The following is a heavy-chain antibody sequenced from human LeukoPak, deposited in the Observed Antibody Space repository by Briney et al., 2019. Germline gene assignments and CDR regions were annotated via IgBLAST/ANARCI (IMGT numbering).Heavy chain of an antibody. CDR2: IKQDGSEK. V-gene: IGHV3-7*03. Sequence: GGSLRLSCAASGFDFSNYWMYWVRQAPGKGLEWVANIKQDGSEKYYVDSVRGRFTISRDNARNSLSLQMNSLRAEDTAVYYCASNYGGWGQGTLVTVSS. D-gene: IGHD4-11*01. J-gene: IGHJ4*02. CDR3: ASNYGG. CDR1: GFDFSNYW.